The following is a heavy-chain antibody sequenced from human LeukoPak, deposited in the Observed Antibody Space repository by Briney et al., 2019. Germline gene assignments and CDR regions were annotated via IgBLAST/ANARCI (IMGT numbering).Heavy chain of an antibody. CDR2: IYYSGST. CDR1: GGSISGYY. D-gene: IGHD1-26*01. J-gene: IGHJ6*03. CDR3: ARDGSVGSYYYMDV. V-gene: IGHV4-39*07. Sequence: SETLSLTCSVSGGSISGYYWNWIRQPPGKGLEWIGSIYYSGSTYYNPSLKSRVTISVDTSKNQFSLKLSSVTAADTAVYYCARDGSVGSYYYMDVWGKGTTVTVSS.